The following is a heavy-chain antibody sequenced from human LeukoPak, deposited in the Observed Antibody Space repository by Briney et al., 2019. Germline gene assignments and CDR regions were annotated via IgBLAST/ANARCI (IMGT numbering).Heavy chain of an antibody. D-gene: IGHD6-19*01. J-gene: IGHJ4*02. Sequence: GASVKVSCKASGYTLTSYDINWVRQATGQGLEWMGWMNPNSGNTGYAQKFQGRVTMTRNTSISTAYMELSSLRSEDTAVYYCARGKSSGWYGAFNFDYWGQGTLVTVSS. CDR3: ARGKSSGWYGAFNFDY. V-gene: IGHV1-8*01. CDR1: GYTLTSYD. CDR2: MNPNSGNT.